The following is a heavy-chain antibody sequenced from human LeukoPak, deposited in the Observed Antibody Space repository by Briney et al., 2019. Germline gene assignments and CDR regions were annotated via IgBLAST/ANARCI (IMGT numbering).Heavy chain of an antibody. J-gene: IGHJ5*02. CDR3: AKDRGEVPARGWFDP. Sequence: PGGSLRLSCAASGITFSSYAMSWVRQAPGKGLEWVSAISGSGAGTYYTDSVKGRFTISRDNSKNTLYLQMNSLRAEDTAVYYCAKDRGEVPARGWFDPWGQGTLVTVSS. D-gene: IGHD2-2*01. V-gene: IGHV3-23*01. CDR2: ISGSGAGT. CDR1: GITFSSYA.